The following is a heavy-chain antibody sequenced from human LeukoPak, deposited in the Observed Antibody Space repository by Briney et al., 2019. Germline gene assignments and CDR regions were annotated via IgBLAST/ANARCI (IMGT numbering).Heavy chain of an antibody. V-gene: IGHV4-34*01. CDR3: ARGPRMTRTYYYYYGMDV. D-gene: IGHD2-15*01. J-gene: IGHJ6*02. CDR2: INHSGSN. Sequence: SETLSLTCAVYGGSFSGYYWGWIRQPPGKGLEWIGEINHSGSNNYNPSLKSRVTISVDTSKNQFSLKLSSVTAADTAVYYCARGPRMTRTYYYYYGMDVWGQGTTVTVSS. CDR1: GGSFSGYY.